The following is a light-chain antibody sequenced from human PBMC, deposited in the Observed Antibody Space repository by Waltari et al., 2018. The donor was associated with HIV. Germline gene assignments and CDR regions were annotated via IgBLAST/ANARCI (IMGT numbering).Light chain of an antibody. CDR2: LNSDGSH. CDR1: SRNNPYA. J-gene: IGLJ3*02. V-gene: IGLV4-69*01. CDR3: QAWGSGIRV. Sequence: QLVLTQSPSASASLGASVKLTCTLSSRNNPYAIAWHQQQPEKGPRYLMRLNSDGSHSKGDGNPGCFSGSSSGSERYPIIPRPQSEAEADYYCQAWGSGIRVFGGGTKLTVL.